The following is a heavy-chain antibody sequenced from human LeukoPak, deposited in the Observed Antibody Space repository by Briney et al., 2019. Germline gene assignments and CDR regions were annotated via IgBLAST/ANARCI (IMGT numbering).Heavy chain of an antibody. Sequence: SETLSLTCTVSGGSISSSSYYWGWIRQPPGKGLEWIGSIYYSGSTYYNPSLKSRVTISVDTSKNQFSLKLSSVTAADTAVYYCARPTGGYVFSDFDYWGQGTLVTVSS. V-gene: IGHV4-39*01. J-gene: IGHJ4*02. CDR2: IYYSGST. D-gene: IGHD5-12*01. CDR1: GGSISSSSYY. CDR3: ARPTGGYVFSDFDY.